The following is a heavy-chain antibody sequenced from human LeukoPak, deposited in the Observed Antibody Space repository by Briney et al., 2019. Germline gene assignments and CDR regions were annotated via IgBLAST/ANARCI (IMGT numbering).Heavy chain of an antibody. CDR2: IYTSGST. J-gene: IGHJ6*03. D-gene: IGHD3-16*01. CDR3: ARGGGNYYMDV. V-gene: IGHV4-4*09. Sequence: SETLSLTCTVSGGSISSYYWSWIRQPPGKGLEWIGYIYTSGSTNYNPSLKSRVTISVDTSKNQFSLKLSSVTATDTAVYYCARGGGNYYMDVWNKGTTVTVSS. CDR1: GGSISSYY.